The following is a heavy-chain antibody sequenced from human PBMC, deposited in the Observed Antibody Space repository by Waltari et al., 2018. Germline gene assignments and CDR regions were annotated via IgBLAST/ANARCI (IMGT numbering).Heavy chain of an antibody. CDR3: AREGIWGSYRSNYFDY. D-gene: IGHD3-16*02. CDR1: GFTFDDYA. V-gene: IGHV3-43D*04. Sequence: EVQLVESGGVVVQPGGSLRLSCAASGFTFDDYAMHWVRQAPGKGLEWVSLINWDGATAYYADSVKGRFTISRDNSKNTLYLQMNSLRAEDTAVYYCAREGIWGSYRSNYFDYWGQGTLVTVSS. J-gene: IGHJ4*02. CDR2: INWDGATA.